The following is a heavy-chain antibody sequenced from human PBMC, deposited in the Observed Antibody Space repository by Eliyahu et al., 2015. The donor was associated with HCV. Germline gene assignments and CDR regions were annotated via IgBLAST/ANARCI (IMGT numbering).Heavy chain of an antibody. J-gene: IGHJ6*02. V-gene: IGHV3-9*01. CDR1: GFTFDDYA. CDR3: AKDMGPRYYGSGSRGLGMDV. Sequence: EVQLVESGGGLVQPGRSLRLSCXAXGFTFDDYAMHWVRQAPGXGLXWVXGISWNSGSIGYAXSVKGRFTISRDNTKNSLYLQMNSLRAEDTALYYCAKDMGPRYYGSGSRGLGMDVWGQGTTVTVSS. D-gene: IGHD3-10*01. CDR2: ISWNSGSI.